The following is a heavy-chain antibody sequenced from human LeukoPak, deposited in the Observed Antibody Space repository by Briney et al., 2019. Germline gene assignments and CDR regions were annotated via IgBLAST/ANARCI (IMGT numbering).Heavy chain of an antibody. CDR1: W. CDR3: ARLSDSSGYNDY. J-gene: IGHJ4*02. CDR2: IYPGDCDT. Sequence: WIXWVXQXPGKGVERMGIIYPGDCDTRDSPSFQGQVTISADKSISTAYLQWSSLKASDTAMYYCARLSDSSGYNDYWGQGTLVTVSS. V-gene: IGHV5-51*01. D-gene: IGHD3-22*01.